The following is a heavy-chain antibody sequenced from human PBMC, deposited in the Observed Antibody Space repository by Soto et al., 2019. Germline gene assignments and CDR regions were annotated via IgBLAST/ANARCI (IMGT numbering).Heavy chain of an antibody. CDR1: GGTFSSYA. J-gene: IGHJ5*02. V-gene: IGHV1-69*06. CDR2: IIPIFGTA. CDR3: ARVSYDILTAQRGGTDWFDP. Sequence: GASVKVSCKASGGTFSSYAISWVRQAPGQGLEWMGGIIPIFGTANYAQKFQGKVTITADKSTSTAYMELSSLRSEDTAVYYCARVSYDILTAQRGGTDWFDPWGQGTLVTVSS. D-gene: IGHD3-9*01.